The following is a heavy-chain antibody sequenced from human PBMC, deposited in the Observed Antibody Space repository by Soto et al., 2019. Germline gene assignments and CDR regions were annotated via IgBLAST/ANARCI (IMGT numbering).Heavy chain of an antibody. CDR1: GFHFSSYA. CDR3: AKEAVAAPWDLRFDS. J-gene: IGHJ4*02. V-gene: IGHV3-23*01. CDR2: ISGSGDAT. D-gene: IGHD6-19*01. Sequence: EVQLLESGGGLVQPGGSLRLSCAASGFHFSSYAMTWVRQAPGKGLEWVSSISGSGDATKYAHSVKGRLTLSRDNSKNTLFLQMNSLRADDTAVYYCAKEAVAAPWDLRFDSWGQGTLVTVSS.